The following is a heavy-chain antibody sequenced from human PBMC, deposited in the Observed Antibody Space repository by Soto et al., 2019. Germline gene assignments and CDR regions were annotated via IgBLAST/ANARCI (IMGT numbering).Heavy chain of an antibody. D-gene: IGHD6-6*01. J-gene: IGHJ6*02. Sequence: LRVSSAAAGGTICSYSRNWVRKKTGKGLEWVSYISSSSSTIYYADSVKGRFTISRDNAKNSLYLQMNSLRDEDTAVYYCARPEYSSSSYGMDVWGQGTTVTVSS. CDR1: GGTICSYS. CDR3: ARPEYSSSSYGMDV. CDR2: ISSSSSTI. V-gene: IGHV3-48*02.